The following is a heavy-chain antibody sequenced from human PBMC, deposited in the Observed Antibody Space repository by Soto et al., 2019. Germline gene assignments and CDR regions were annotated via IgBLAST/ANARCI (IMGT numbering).Heavy chain of an antibody. CDR1: GYTFTSFG. CDR3: ARDQEYSTSGLYWFDL. CDR2: ISAYNGDT. V-gene: IGHV1-18*04. J-gene: IGHJ5*02. Sequence: ASVKVSCKASGYTFTSFGITWVRQAPGQDLEWMGWISAYNGDTNYAPRLQGRVTMTTDTSTTTVYMELKNLKSDDTAVYYCARDQEYSTSGLYWFDLWGQGTLVNV. D-gene: IGHD6-6*01.